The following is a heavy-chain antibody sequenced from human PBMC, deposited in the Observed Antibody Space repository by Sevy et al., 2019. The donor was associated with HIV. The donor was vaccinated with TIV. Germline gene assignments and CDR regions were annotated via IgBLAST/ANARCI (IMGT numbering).Heavy chain of an antibody. CDR3: ARDSYYYDMHSSYRPPDY. Sequence: ASVKVSCKASGYNFNTYGITWVRQAPGQGLEWVGWIGVNNGKTNYAARLQARFSMTADTSTSTVYMELRTLTSDDTAMYFCARDSYYYDMHSSYRPPDYWGQGTLVTVSS. CDR1: GYNFNTYG. V-gene: IGHV1-18*01. CDR2: IGVNNGKT. J-gene: IGHJ4*02. D-gene: IGHD3-22*01.